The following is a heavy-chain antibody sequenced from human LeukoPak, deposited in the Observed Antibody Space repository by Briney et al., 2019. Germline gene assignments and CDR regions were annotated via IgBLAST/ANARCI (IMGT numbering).Heavy chain of an antibody. J-gene: IGHJ6*03. CDR2: IYTSGST. CDR3: ARHGYYYYMDV. Sequence: SETLSLTCTVSGGSIFSYYWSWFRQPPGKGLEWIGYIYTSGSTNYDPSLKSRVTISIDTSKNQFSLKLSSVTAADTAVYYCARHGYYYYMDVWGKGATVTVSS. V-gene: IGHV4-4*09. CDR1: GGSIFSYY.